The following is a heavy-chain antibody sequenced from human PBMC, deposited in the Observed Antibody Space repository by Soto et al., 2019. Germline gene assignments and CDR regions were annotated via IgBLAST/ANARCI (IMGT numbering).Heavy chain of an antibody. CDR3: ARSIPQIHGYTTYYFDY. D-gene: IGHD5-12*01. CDR2: IDWDDDK. J-gene: IGHJ4*02. V-gene: IGHV2-70*01. Sequence: GSGPTLVNPTQTLTLTCTFSGFSLSTSGMCVSWIRQPPGKALEWLALIDWDDDKYYSTSLKTRLTISKDTSKNQVVLTMTNMDSVDTATYYCARSIPQIHGYTTYYFDYWGQGTLVTVSS. CDR1: GFSLSTSGMC.